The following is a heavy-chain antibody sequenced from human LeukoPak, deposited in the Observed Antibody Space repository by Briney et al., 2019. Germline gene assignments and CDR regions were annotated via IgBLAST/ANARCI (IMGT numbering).Heavy chain of an antibody. CDR1: GFTFGSYW. CDR2: IKQDGSEK. Sequence: GGSLRLSCAASGFTFGSYWMSWVRQAPGKGLEWVANIKQDGSEKNYVDSVKGRFTISRDNAENSLYLQMNSLRAEDTAVYYCARGGSPVLNFDFWGQGTLVTVSP. V-gene: IGHV3-7*01. J-gene: IGHJ4*02. D-gene: IGHD3-16*01. CDR3: ARGGSPVLNFDF.